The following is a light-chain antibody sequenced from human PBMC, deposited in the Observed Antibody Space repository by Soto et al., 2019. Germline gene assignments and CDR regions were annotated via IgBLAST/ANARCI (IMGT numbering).Light chain of an antibody. CDR1: SSDIGAYEY. J-gene: IGLJ1*01. V-gene: IGLV2-14*03. CDR2: NVN. Sequence: QSVLAQPASVSGSPGQSITISCSGTSSDIGAYEYVSWYQQHPGKPPKLMIYNVNNRPSGVSYRFSGSKSGNTASLTISRLQPEDEADYYCLSHTTSRTYVFGPGTKVTVL. CDR3: LSHTTSRTYV.